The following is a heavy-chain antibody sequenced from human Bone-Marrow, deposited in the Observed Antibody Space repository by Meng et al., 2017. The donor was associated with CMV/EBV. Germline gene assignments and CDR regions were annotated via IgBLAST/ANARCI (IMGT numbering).Heavy chain of an antibody. CDR2: INSDGSST. V-gene: IGHV3-74*01. CDR3: ARDPPDQRITMVRGVIWGMDV. J-gene: IGHJ6*02. CDR1: GFTFSSYW. Sequence: GESLKISCAASGFTFSSYWMHWVRQAPGKGLVWVSRINSDGSSTSYADCVKGRFTISRDNAKNTLYLQMNSLRAEDTAVYYCARDPPDQRITMVRGVIWGMDVWGQGTTVTVSS. D-gene: IGHD3-10*01.